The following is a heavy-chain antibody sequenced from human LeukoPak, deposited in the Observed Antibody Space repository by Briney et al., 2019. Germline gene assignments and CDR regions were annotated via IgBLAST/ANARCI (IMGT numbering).Heavy chain of an antibody. J-gene: IGHJ6*03. CDR3: ARVDSYGYYYYYMDV. CDR1: GFTVSSNY. Sequence: PGGSLRLSCAASGFTVSSNYMSWVRQAPGKGLEWVSVIYSGGSTYYADSVKGRFTISRDNSKNTLYLQMNSLSAEDTAVYYCARVDSYGYYYYYMDVWGKGTTVTISS. D-gene: IGHD5-18*01. V-gene: IGHV3-66*01. CDR2: IYSGGST.